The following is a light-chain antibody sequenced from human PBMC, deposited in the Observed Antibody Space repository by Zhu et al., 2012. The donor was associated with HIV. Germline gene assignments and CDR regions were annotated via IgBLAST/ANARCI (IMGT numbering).Light chain of an antibody. CDR2: GTS. V-gene: IGKV3-20*01. Sequence: EIVLTQSPGTLSLSPGERATLSCRANQSVSSGYLAWYQQKPGQAPRLLIYGTSRRASGTPDRFSGSGSGTDFTLTISRLEPEDFAVYYCQHYVPSPMYTFGQGTKLEIK. CDR3: QHYVPSPMYT. CDR1: QSVSSGY. J-gene: IGKJ2*01.